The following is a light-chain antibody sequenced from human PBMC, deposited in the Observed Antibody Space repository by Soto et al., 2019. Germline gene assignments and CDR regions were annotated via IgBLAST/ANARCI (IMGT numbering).Light chain of an antibody. CDR2: GTS. CDR1: SSNVGADYD. CDR3: QSYDTSLSGSV. V-gene: IGLV1-40*01. J-gene: IGLJ3*02. Sequence: QSVLTQPPSVSGAPGQRVTISCTGSSSNVGADYDVNWCKQPPGMAPQLLIYGTSDRPSGVPDRFSGSKSGISASLAISGLQAEDEASYFCQSYDTSLSGSVFGGGTKVTVL.